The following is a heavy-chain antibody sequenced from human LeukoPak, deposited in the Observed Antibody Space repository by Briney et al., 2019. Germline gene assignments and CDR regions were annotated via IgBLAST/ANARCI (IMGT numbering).Heavy chain of an antibody. CDR1: GYTFTNYG. CDR2: ISTYIGNT. D-gene: IGHD4-23*01. J-gene: IGHJ3*02. Sequence: GASVKVSCKASGYTFTNYGINWVRQAPGQGLEWMGWISTYIGNTNYAQKLQGRVTVTTDTSTSTAYMELRSLRSDDTAVYYCARVRDYGGNSDAFDIWGQGTMVTVSS. CDR3: ARVRDYGGNSDAFDI. V-gene: IGHV1-18*01.